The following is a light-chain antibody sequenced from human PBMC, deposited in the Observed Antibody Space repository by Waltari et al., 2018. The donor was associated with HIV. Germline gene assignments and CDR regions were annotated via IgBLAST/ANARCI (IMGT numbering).Light chain of an antibody. J-gene: IGKJ4*01. V-gene: IGKV3-11*01. Sequence: EIVLTQSPAILSVSPGETATLSCRASQSVQEFLAWYQRRPGQVPRLVVYDASKRAAGVPDRFSGSGFGTDFTLTISGLEPEDVASYYCQHRTTWPPTFGGGTRVEIE. CDR2: DAS. CDR1: QSVQEF. CDR3: QHRTTWPPT.